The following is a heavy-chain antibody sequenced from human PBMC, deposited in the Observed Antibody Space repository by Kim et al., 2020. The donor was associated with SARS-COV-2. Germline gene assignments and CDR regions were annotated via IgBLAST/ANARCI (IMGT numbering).Heavy chain of an antibody. Sequence: GGSLRLSCAVSGFTFSSYAMSWVRQAPGKGLEWVSGISGSGGSTYYADSVKGRFTISRDNSKNTLYLQMNSLRAEDTAVYYCAKLLSRTVVCDGSEYWGQGTLVTVSS. D-gene: IGHD2-15*01. CDR1: GFTFSSYA. CDR2: ISGSGGST. V-gene: IGHV3-23*01. J-gene: IGHJ4*02. CDR3: AKLLSRTVVCDGSEY.